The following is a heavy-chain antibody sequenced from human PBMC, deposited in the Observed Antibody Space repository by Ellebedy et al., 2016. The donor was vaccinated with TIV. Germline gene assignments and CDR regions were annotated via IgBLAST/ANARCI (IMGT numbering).Heavy chain of an antibody. CDR3: VTGWGWLPDF. J-gene: IGHJ4*02. D-gene: IGHD5-12*01. Sequence: SETLSLTCTVSGGSSSNHYWSWIRQPPGKGLEWIGYIYKSGSTNFNPSLKSRVAISVDTSKSPFSLKLSSVTAAATAVYYCVTGWGWLPDFWGQGTLVTVSS. V-gene: IGHV4-59*11. CDR1: GGSSSNHY. CDR2: IYKSGST.